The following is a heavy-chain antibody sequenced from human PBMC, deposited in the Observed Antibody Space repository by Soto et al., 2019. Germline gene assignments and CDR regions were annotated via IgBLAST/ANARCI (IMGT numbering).Heavy chain of an antibody. CDR1: GGSISGYY. CDR3: ARRRYADWAFDY. V-gene: IGHV4-59*01. D-gene: IGHD3-9*01. CDR2: MYNTGST. J-gene: IGHJ4*02. Sequence: SETLSLTCTVSGGSISGYYWSWIRQPPVKGLEWIGYMYNTGSTVYNPSFKSRVTISVDTSKNQFSLKLNSVTAADTAVYYCARRRYADWAFDYWGQGTPVTVS.